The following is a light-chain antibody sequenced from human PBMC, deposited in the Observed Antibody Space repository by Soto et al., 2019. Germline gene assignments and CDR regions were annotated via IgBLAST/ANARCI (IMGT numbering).Light chain of an antibody. CDR2: DAS. Sequence: EIVLTQSPGTLSLSPGERATLSCRASQSVDDYIAWYQQKPGQAPRLLIYDASNRAPGIPARFSGSGSGTDFTLTISSLEPEDFALYYCQQRVSRPLTFGGGTRVEI. CDR1: QSVDDY. CDR3: QQRVSRPLT. V-gene: IGKV3-11*01. J-gene: IGKJ4*01.